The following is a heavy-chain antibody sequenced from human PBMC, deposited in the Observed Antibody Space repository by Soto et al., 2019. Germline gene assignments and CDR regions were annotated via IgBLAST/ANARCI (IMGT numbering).Heavy chain of an antibody. V-gene: IGHV3-30*18. J-gene: IGHJ4*02. CDR3: AKDPRVLWFGELLIMGPTTPLDY. CDR1: GFTFSSYG. Sequence: PGGSLRLSCAASGFTFSSYGMHWVRQAPGKGLEWVAVISYDGSNKYYADSVKGRFTISRDNSKNTLYLQMNSLRAEDTAVYYCAKDPRVLWFGELLIMGPTTPLDYWGQGT. D-gene: IGHD3-10*01. CDR2: ISYDGSNK.